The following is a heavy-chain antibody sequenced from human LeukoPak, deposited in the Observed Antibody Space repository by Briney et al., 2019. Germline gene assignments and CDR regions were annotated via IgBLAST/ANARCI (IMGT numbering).Heavy chain of an antibody. J-gene: IGHJ4*02. CDR3: VSFYETY. CDR2: ISHDGSNK. D-gene: IGHD2-2*01. Sequence: GGSLRLSCAASGFTFSSYALHWVRQAPGKGLEWVAVISHDGSNKYYADSVKGRFTISRDNSKNTLYLQMNSLRAEDTAVYYCVSFYETYWGRGTLVTVSS. CDR1: GFTFSSYA. V-gene: IGHV3-30*04.